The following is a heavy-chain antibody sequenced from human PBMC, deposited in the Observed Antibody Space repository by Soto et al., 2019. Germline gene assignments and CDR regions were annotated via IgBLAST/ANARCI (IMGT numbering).Heavy chain of an antibody. J-gene: IGHJ4*02. CDR3: ATPWSYYDSSGYHFDY. CDR1: GYTLTELS. D-gene: IGHD3-22*01. CDR2: FDPEDGET. Sequence: ASVKVSCKVSGYTLTELSIHWVRQAPGKGLEWMGGFDPEDGETIYAQKFQGRVTMTEDTSTDTAYMELSSLRSEDTAVYYCATPWSYYDSSGYHFDYWGQGTLVTVSS. V-gene: IGHV1-24*01.